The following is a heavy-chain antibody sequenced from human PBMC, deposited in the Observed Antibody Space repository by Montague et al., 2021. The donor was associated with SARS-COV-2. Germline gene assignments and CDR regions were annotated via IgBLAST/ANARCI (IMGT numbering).Heavy chain of an antibody. CDR3: ARGYYDILTGYLDAFDI. V-gene: IGHV2-70*11. CDR2: IDWDDDK. D-gene: IGHD3-9*01. J-gene: IGHJ3*02. Sequence: VKPTQTLTLTCTFSGFSLSASGMCASWIRQPPGKALEWLARIDWDDDKYYSTSLKTRLTISKDTSKNQVVLTMTNMDPVDTATYYCARGYYDILTGYLDAFDIWGQGTMVTVSS. CDR1: GFSLSASGMC.